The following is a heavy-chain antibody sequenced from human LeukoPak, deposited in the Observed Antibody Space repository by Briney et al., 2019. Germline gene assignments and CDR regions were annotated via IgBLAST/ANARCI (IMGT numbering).Heavy chain of an antibody. D-gene: IGHD2-2*01. V-gene: IGHV4-59*01. J-gene: IGHJ4*02. CDR1: GGSISSYY. CDR2: IYYSGST. Sequence: PSETLSLTCTVSGGSISSYYWSWIRRPPGKGLEWIGYIYYSGSTNYNPSLKSRVTISVDTSKNQFSLKLSSVTAADTAVYYCARSRFLSAAGFDYWGQGTLVTVSS. CDR3: ARSRFLSAAGFDY.